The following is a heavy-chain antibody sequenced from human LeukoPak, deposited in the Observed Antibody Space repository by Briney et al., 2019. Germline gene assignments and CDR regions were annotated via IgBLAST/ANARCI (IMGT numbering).Heavy chain of an antibody. CDR3: ARVGRDCSDINCYWADWFDP. V-gene: IGHV1-18*01. CDR2: FSGSIGST. D-gene: IGHD2-2*01. J-gene: IGHJ5*02. Sequence: ASVKVSCKASGYTFSTYGITWGRGPPGQGLGWRGWFSGSIGSTTYTQAVRGRVTMTTDTSTATAYMELRSLRSDDTAIYYCARVGRDCSDINCYWADWFDPWGQGTLVIVSS. CDR1: GYTFSTYG.